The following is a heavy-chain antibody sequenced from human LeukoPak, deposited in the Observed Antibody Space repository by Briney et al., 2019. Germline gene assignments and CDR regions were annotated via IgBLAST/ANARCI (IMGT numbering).Heavy chain of an antibody. Sequence: GGSLRLSCAASGFTFSSYSMNWVRQAPGKGLEWVSSISSSGSYIYYADSVKGRLTISRDNAKNSLYLQMNSLRAEDTAVYYCARARYDSNGYPIDYWGQGTLVTVSS. CDR1: GFTFSSYS. D-gene: IGHD3-22*01. J-gene: IGHJ4*02. CDR3: ARARYDSNGYPIDY. V-gene: IGHV3-21*01. CDR2: ISSSGSYI.